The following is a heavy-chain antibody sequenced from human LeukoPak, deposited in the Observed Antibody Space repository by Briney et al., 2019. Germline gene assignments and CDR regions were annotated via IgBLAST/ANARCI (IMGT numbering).Heavy chain of an antibody. CDR3: AKDAPMRPFGP. Sequence: GGSLRLSCAASGFTLSTYAMSWVRQAPGKGLEWVSVISGSGGSIYYADSVKGRFTISRDNSKNTLYLQMNTLRAEDTAVYYCAKDAPMRPFGPWGQGTLVTVSS. V-gene: IGHV3-23*01. D-gene: IGHD6-25*01. J-gene: IGHJ5*02. CDR2: ISGSGGSI. CDR1: GFTLSTYA.